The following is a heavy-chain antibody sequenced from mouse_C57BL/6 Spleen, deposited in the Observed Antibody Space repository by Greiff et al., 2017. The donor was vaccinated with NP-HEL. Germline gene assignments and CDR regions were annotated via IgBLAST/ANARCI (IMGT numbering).Heavy chain of an antibody. CDR3: AREWTLLSGNYFDY. V-gene: IGHV1-52*01. CDR2: IDPSDSAT. Sequence: QVQLQQPGAELVRPGSSVKLSCKASGYTFTSYWMHWVKQRPIQGLEWIGNIDPSDSATHYNQKFKDKATLTVDKSSSTADMQLSSLTSEDSAVYYCAREWTLLSGNYFDYWGQGTTLTVSS. J-gene: IGHJ2*01. CDR1: GYTFTSYW. D-gene: IGHD2-10*01.